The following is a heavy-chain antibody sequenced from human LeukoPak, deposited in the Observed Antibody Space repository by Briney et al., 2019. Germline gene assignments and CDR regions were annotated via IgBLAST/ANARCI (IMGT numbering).Heavy chain of an antibody. V-gene: IGHV3-23*01. CDR3: AKDGDYSGSGNSAFDY. Sequence: GGSLRLSCAASGFTFGSYAMSWVRQAPGKGLEWVSTISGSGGNTYYADSVKGRFTISRDNSKNTLYLRMNSLRAEDTAVYYCAKDGDYSGSGNSAFDYWGRGTLVTVSS. J-gene: IGHJ4*02. D-gene: IGHD3-10*01. CDR1: GFTFGSYA. CDR2: ISGSGGNT.